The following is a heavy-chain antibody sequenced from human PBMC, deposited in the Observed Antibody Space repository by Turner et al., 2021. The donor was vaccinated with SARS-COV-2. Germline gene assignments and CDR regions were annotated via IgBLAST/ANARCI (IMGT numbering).Heavy chain of an antibody. CDR2: IDSGGST. Sequence: EVQLVESGGGLVQPGGSLRLSCAASGFTVSSNYMSWVRQAPGKGLEWVSVIDSGGSTFYADSVKCRFTISRHNSKNTLYLQMNSLRAEDTAVYYCARDYGELFFDYWGQGTLVTVSS. D-gene: IGHD3-10*01. V-gene: IGHV3-53*04. CDR3: ARDYGELFFDY. J-gene: IGHJ4*02. CDR1: GFTVSSNY.